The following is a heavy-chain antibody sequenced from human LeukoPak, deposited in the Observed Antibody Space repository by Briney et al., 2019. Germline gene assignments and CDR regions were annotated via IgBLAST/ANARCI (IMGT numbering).Heavy chain of an antibody. D-gene: IGHD3-22*01. CDR2: ISGSGGST. CDR3: AKTDPDYYDSSGSYDY. J-gene: IGHJ4*02. V-gene: IGHV3-23*01. CDR1: GFTFSSYA. Sequence: GGSLRLSCAASGFTFSSYAMSWVRQAPGKGLEWVSAISGSGGSTYYADSVKGRFTISRDNSKNTLYLQMNSLRAEDTAVYYCAKTDPDYYDSSGSYDYWGQGTLVTVSS.